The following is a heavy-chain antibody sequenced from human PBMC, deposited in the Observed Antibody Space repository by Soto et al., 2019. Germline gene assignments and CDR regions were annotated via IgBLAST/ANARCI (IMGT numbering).Heavy chain of an antibody. J-gene: IGHJ4*02. CDR3: AKGPYQLLPSTHRSNFDY. V-gene: IGHV3-30*18. CDR1: GFTFSSYG. D-gene: IGHD2-2*01. Sequence: GGSLRLSCAASGFTFSSYGMHWVRQAPGKGLEWVAVISYDGSNKYYADSVKGRFTISRDNSKNTLYLQMNSLRAEDTAVYYCAKGPYQLLPSTHRSNFDYWGQGTLVTVSS. CDR2: ISYDGSNK.